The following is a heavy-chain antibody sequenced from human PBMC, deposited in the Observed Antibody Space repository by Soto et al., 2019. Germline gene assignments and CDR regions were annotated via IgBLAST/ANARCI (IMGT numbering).Heavy chain of an antibody. D-gene: IGHD5-12*01. CDR2: INAGNGNT. CDR3: ARVSGYYLPDY. CDR1: GYTFANYP. V-gene: IGHV1-3*01. J-gene: IGHJ4*02. Sequence: VASVKVSCKASGYTFANYPMHWVRQAPGQRLEWMGWINAGNGNTKYSQKFQGRVTITRDTSASTAYMELSSLRSEDTAVYYCARVSGYYLPDYWGQGTLVTVSS.